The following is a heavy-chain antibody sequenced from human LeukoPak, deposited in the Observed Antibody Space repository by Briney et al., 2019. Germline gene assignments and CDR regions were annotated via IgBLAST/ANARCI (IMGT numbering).Heavy chain of an antibody. CDR2: ISGSGGST. D-gene: IGHD6-19*01. J-gene: IGHJ4*02. CDR1: GFTFSSYA. V-gene: IGHV3-23*01. CDR3: AKISRIAVAGNVDY. Sequence: GGSLRLSCAASGFTFSSYAMSWVRQAPGNGLEWVSAISGSGGSTYYADSVKGRFTISRDNSKNTLYLQMNSLRAEDTAVYYCAKISRIAVAGNVDYWGQGTLVTVSS.